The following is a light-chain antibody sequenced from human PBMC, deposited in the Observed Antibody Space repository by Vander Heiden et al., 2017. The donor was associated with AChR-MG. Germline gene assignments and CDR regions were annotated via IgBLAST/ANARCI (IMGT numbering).Light chain of an antibody. CDR1: SSNIGAGFD. J-gene: IGLJ2*01. CDR3: QSFDSRLSGVI. CDR2: GNN. V-gene: IGLV1-40*01. Sequence: QSVLAPPPSISGAPGRRITISCTGSSSNIGAGFDVHWYQQLPGAAPKLLIYGNNNRPSGVPDRFSVSKSGTSASLAITGLQVHDEADYYCQSFDSRLSGVIFGGGTKLTVL.